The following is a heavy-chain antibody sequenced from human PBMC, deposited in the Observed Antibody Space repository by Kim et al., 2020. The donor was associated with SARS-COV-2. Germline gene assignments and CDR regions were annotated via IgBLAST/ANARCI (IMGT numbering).Heavy chain of an antibody. Sequence: GGSLRLSCAASGFTFSSYGMHWVRQAPGKGLEWVAVIWYDGSNKYYADSVKGRFTISRDNSKNTLYLQMNSLRAEDTAVYYCARDPGNYGILTGYYPTHDSWGQGTLVTVSS. D-gene: IGHD3-9*01. V-gene: IGHV3-33*01. CDR2: IWYDGSNK. CDR1: GFTFSSYG. CDR3: ARDPGNYGILTGYYPTHDS. J-gene: IGHJ4*02.